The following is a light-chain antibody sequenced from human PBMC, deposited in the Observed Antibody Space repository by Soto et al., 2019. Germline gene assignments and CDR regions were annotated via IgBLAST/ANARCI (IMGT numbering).Light chain of an antibody. Sequence: QSVLTQTPSVSGAPGQKITMSCTGSSSNIGAGYDVHRYQQVPGAAPRLLIYADNNRPSGVPDRFSASKSGTSASLAITGLQGEDEANYYCQSYDTSLSGVIFGAGTKLTVL. CDR1: SSNIGAGYD. V-gene: IGLV1-40*01. J-gene: IGLJ2*01. CDR3: QSYDTSLSGVI. CDR2: ADN.